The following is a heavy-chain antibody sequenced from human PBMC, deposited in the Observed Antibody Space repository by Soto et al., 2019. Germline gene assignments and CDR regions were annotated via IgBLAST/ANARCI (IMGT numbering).Heavy chain of an antibody. CDR1: GFTFNNYA. Sequence: GSLRLSCAASGFTFNNYAMTWARQAPGKGPEWVSAISGSGDRTYYADSVKGRFTISRDNSKNTLYLEMSSLRADDTAVYYCANWVEGTMVYFDYWGQGTLVTVSS. D-gene: IGHD2-8*01. V-gene: IGHV3-23*01. CDR3: ANWVEGTMVYFDY. J-gene: IGHJ4*02. CDR2: ISGSGDRT.